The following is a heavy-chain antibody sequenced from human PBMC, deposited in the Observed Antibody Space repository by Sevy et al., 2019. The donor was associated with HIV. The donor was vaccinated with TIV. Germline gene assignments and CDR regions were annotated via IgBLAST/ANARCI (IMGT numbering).Heavy chain of an antibody. Sequence: GGSLRLSCAASGFTFGSYSMNWVRQAPGKGLEWVSSISSSSSYIYYADSVKGRFTISRDNAKNSLYLQMNSLRAEDTAVYYCAGESGSIDYWGQGTLVTVSS. D-gene: IGHD5-12*01. CDR3: AGESGSIDY. CDR2: ISSSSSYI. CDR1: GFTFGSYS. J-gene: IGHJ4*02. V-gene: IGHV3-21*01.